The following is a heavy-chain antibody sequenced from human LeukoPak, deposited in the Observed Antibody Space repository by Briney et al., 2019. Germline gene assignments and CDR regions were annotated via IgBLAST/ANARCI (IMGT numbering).Heavy chain of an antibody. CDR3: ARDLEHNWNYYWFDP. CDR1: GYTFTGYY. J-gene: IGHJ5*02. Sequence: ASVKVSCKASGYTFTGYYMHWVRQAPGQGLEWMGWINPNSGGTNYAQKFQGRVTTTRDTSISTAYMELSKLRSDDTAVYYCARDLEHNWNYYWFDPWGQGTLVTVSS. V-gene: IGHV1-2*02. CDR2: INPNSGGT. D-gene: IGHD1-7*01.